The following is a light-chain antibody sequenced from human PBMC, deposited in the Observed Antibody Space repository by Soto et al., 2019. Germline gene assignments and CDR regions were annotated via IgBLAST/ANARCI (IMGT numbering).Light chain of an antibody. CDR1: QSILYTNIKNY. V-gene: IGKV4-1*01. CDR3: QQYYDAPQN. CDR2: WAS. J-gene: IGKJ1*01. Sequence: DIVMTQSPDSLAVSLGERATINCKSSQSILYTNIKNYLAWYQQKPGQPPKLLIYWASTRESGVPDRFSGSGSGTDFTLTISNLQAEDVAVYYCQQYYDAPQNFGQGTKVQIK.